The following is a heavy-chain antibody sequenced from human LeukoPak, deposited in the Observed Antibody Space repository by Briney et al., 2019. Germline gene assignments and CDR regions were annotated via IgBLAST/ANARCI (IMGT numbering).Heavy chain of an antibody. D-gene: IGHD2-15*01. CDR1: GFTFDDYA. CDR3: AKDMSLGDVVVVAAGEYGYMDV. CDR2: ISGDGGST. J-gene: IGHJ6*03. V-gene: IGHV3-43*02. Sequence: GGSLRLSCAASGFTFDDYAMHWVRQAPGKGLEWVSLISGDGGSTYYADSVKGRFPISRDDSKNSLYLQMNSLRTEDTALYYCAKDMSLGDVVVVAAGEYGYMDVWGEGTTVTVSS.